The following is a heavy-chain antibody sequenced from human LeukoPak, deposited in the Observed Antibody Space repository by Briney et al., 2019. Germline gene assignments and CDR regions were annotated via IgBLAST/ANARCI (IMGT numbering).Heavy chain of an antibody. CDR1: GYTFTSYY. CDR3: ARVSYALVFGH. Sequence: ASVTVSCKASGYTFTSYYMHWVRQAPGQGLEWMGIINPSGGSTSYAQKFQGRVTMTRDTSTSTVYMELSSLRSEDTAVYYCARVSYALVFGHWGQGTLVTVSS. V-gene: IGHV1-46*01. CDR2: INPSGGST. J-gene: IGHJ4*02. D-gene: IGHD2-2*01.